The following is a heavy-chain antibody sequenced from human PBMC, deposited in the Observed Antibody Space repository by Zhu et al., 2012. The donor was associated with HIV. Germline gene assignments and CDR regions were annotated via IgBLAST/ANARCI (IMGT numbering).Heavy chain of an antibody. V-gene: IGHV4-59*11. CDR2: IYYSGTT. D-gene: IGHD6-13*01. J-gene: IGHJ4*02. CDR1: RGSISGHF. Sequence: QVQLQESGPGLLKPSETLSLTCTVSRGSISGHFWTWIRQPPGKGLEWIGYIYYSGTTNYNPSLKSRLTISVETSKNQFSLKLRSVTAADTAVYYCARGRFVSGWYPSFDYVGQGTLVTVSS. CDR3: ARGRFVSGWYPSFDY.